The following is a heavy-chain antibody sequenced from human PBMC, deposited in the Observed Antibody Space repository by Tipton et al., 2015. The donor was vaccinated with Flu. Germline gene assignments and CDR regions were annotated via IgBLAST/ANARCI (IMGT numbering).Heavy chain of an antibody. CDR3: ARVGAIFGEVTARRRRDLDY. J-gene: IGHJ4*02. Sequence: QLVQSGAEVKKPGASVKVSCKASGYNFNSYAISWMRQAPGQGLEWMGWISAYNGDTKFAQNVQGRVTMTTDTSTSTAYMELRGLRSDDTGMYYCARVGAIFGEVTARRRRDLDYWDQGTLVTVSS. V-gene: IGHV1-18*01. CDR2: ISAYNGDT. CDR1: GYNFNSYA. D-gene: IGHD3-3*02.